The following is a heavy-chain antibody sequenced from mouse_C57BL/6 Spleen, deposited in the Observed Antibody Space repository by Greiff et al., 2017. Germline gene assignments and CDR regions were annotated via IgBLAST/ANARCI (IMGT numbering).Heavy chain of an antibody. CDR3: ARDSNYEFAY. CDR1: GYSITSGYY. D-gene: IGHD2-5*01. V-gene: IGHV3-6*01. CDR2: ISYDGSN. J-gene: IGHJ3*01. Sequence: EVKLMESGPGLVKPSQSLSLTCSVTGYSITSGYYWNWIRQFPGNKLEWMGYISYDGSNNYNPSLKNRISITRDTSKNQFFLKLNSVTTEDTATYYCARDSNYEFAYWGQGTLVTVSA.